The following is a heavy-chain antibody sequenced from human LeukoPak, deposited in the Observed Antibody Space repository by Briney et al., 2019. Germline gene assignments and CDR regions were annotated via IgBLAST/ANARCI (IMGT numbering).Heavy chain of an antibody. CDR2: IYYSGST. CDR3: TSGYDFRYYYYYMDL. D-gene: IGHD5-12*01. V-gene: IGHV4-39*07. CDR1: GGSISSSSYS. Sequence: SETLSLTCTVSGGSISSSSYSWGWIRQPPGKGLEWIGSIYYSGSTYYNPSLKSRVTISVDTSKNQFSLKLSSVTAADTAVYYCTSGYDFRYYYYYMDLWGKGTTVTVSS. J-gene: IGHJ6*03.